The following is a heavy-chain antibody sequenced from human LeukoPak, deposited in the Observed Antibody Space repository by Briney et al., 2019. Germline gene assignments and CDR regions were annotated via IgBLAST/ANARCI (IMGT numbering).Heavy chain of an antibody. D-gene: IGHD3-10*01. CDR1: GFTFSNYW. CDR3: ARVRYYYGSGSYGWFDP. Sequence: PGGSLRLSCAASGFTFSNYWMTWVRQAPGKGLEWVANIKQDGSETYYVDSVKGRFTISRDNAKNSLYLQMNSLRAEDTAVYYCARVRYYYGSGSYGWFDPWGQGTLVTVSS. CDR2: IKQDGSET. J-gene: IGHJ5*02. V-gene: IGHV3-7*01.